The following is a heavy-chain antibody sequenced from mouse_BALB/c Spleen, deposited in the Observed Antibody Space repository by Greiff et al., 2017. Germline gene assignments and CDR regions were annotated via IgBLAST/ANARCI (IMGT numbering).Heavy chain of an antibody. CDR3: TRDAMDY. J-gene: IGHJ4*01. CDR1: GYTFTSYY. CDR2: INPSNGGT. Sequence: VQGVESGAELVKPGASVKLSCKASGYTFTSYYMYWVKQRPGQGLEWIGEINPSNGGTNFNEKFKSKATLTVDKSSSTAYMQLSSLTSEDSAVYYCTRDAMDYWGQGTSVTVSS. V-gene: IGHV1S81*02.